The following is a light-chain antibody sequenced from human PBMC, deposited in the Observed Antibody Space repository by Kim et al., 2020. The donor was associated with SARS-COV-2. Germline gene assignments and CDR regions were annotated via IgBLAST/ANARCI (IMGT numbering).Light chain of an antibody. CDR3: QSYDSNNHVV. CDR2: EDD. V-gene: IGLV6-57*02. Sequence: NFMLTQPHSVSESPGKTVTISCTGSGGSIASNYVQWFQQRPGSAPTTVIHEDDQRPSGVPDRFSGSIDSSSNSASLTISGLKTEDEADYYCQSYDSNNHVVFGGGTQLTVL. J-gene: IGLJ2*01. CDR1: GGSIASNY.